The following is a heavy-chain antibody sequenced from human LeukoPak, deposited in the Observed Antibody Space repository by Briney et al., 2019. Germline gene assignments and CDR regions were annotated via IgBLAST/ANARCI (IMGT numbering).Heavy chain of an antibody. J-gene: IGHJ4*02. CDR3: AKDLFTKYCTTTSCLGYFDY. D-gene: IGHD2-2*01. CDR1: GFTFSSYS. V-gene: IGHV3-21*01. CDR2: ISSSSSYI. Sequence: PGGSLRLSCAASGFTFSSYSMNWVRQAPGKGLEWVSSISSSSSYIYYADSVKGRFTISRDNAKNSLYLQMNSLRAEDTAVYYCAKDLFTKYCTTTSCLGYFDYWGQGTLVTVSS.